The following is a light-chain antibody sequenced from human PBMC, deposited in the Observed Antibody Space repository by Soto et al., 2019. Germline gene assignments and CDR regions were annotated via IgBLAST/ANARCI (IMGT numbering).Light chain of an antibody. Sequence: EIVLTQSTATLSLSPGERDTLSCRASQSVSSYLAWYQQKPGQAPRLLIYDASNRATGIPARFSGSGSGTDFTLTMSSLEPEEFAVDYCRQRSNWPTFGGGTKVEIK. J-gene: IGKJ4*01. CDR2: DAS. CDR1: QSVSSY. CDR3: RQRSNWPT. V-gene: IGKV3-11*01.